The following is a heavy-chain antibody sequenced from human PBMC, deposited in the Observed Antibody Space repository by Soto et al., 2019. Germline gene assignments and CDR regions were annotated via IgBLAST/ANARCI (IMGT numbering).Heavy chain of an antibody. V-gene: IGHV4-31*03. J-gene: IGHJ4*02. CDR3: VRVLASGYSSSWYLDY. CDR1: GGSINSGDYY. CDR2: IDFTANT. D-gene: IGHD6-13*01. Sequence: QVQLQESGPGLVKPSESLSLTCTVSGGSINSGDYYWSWIRQHPGKGLEWIGHIDFTANTFYIPSLKSRVRISLDAPKNQFSLHLSSVTAADTAIYYCVRVLASGYSSSWYLDYWGQGTLVTVSS.